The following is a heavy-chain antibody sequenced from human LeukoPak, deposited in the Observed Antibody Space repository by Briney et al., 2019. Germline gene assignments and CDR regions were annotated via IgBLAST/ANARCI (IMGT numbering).Heavy chain of an antibody. CDR3: ATDDVTTGTKTALGY. CDR2: IVVGSGNT. V-gene: IGHV1-58*01. CDR1: GFTFTSSA. Sequence: GTSVKASCKASGFTFTSSAVQWVRQARGQGLEWIGWIVVGSGNTNYAQKFQERVTINRDMSTSTAYMELSSLRSEDTAVYYCATDDVTTGTKTALGYWGQGTLVTVSS. D-gene: IGHD1-1*01. J-gene: IGHJ4*02.